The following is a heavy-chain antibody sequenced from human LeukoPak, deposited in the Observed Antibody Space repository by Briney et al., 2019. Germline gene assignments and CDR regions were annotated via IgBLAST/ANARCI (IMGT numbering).Heavy chain of an antibody. Sequence: GGSLRLSCAASGFTFSSYWMHWVRQAPGKGLVWVSRINSDGSSTSYADSVKGRFTISRDNAKNTLYLQMNSLRATDTAVYYCARESWYNWNDGDFDYWGQGTLVTVSS. D-gene: IGHD1-1*01. CDR2: INSDGSST. V-gene: IGHV3-74*01. CDR1: GFTFSSYW. J-gene: IGHJ4*02. CDR3: ARESWYNWNDGDFDY.